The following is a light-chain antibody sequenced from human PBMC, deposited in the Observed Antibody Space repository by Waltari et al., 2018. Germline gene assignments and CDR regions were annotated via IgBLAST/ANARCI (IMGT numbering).Light chain of an antibody. V-gene: IGLV1-51*01. J-gene: IGLJ2*01. CDR2: DSN. CDR1: SSNTGNYY. CDR3: GTWDSRLGGVV. Sequence: QSVLTQPPSVSTAPGQKVTLPCSGSSSNTGNYYVVWYQQLPGTAPKLPIYDSNKRPAGIPDRFSGSKSGTSATLDITGLQTGDEADYYCGTWDSRLGGVVFGGGTKLTVL.